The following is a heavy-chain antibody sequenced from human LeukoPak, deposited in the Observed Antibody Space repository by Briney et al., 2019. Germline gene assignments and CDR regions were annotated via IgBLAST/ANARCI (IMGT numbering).Heavy chain of an antibody. J-gene: IGHJ4*02. V-gene: IGHV4-38-2*01. CDR1: GYSISRGYY. Sequence: SETLSLTCGVSGYSISRGYYWAWIRQPPGTGLEWIGTIYHTGSTYYTPSLGSRVTISVDTSKNEFSLNLNSVTAADTAVYYCARAGWIITSGIDYWGQGALVTVSS. CDR3: ARAGWIITSGIDY. D-gene: IGHD3-10*01. CDR2: IYHTGST.